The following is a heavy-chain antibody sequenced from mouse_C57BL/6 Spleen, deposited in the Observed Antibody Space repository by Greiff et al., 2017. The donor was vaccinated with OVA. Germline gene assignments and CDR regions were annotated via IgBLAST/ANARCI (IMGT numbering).Heavy chain of an antibody. Sequence: VKLMEPGPGILQSSQTLSLTCSFSGFSLSTSGMGVSWIRQPSGKGLEGLAHIYWDDDKRYNPSLKRRLSISKDTSRNQAFLKITSVDTADTATYYCARKANWDEEKTRYYAMDYWGQGTSVTVSS. V-gene: IGHV8-12*01. D-gene: IGHD4-1*01. CDR1: GFSLSTSGMG. CDR3: ARKANWDEEKTRYYAMDY. CDR2: IYWDDDK. J-gene: IGHJ4*01.